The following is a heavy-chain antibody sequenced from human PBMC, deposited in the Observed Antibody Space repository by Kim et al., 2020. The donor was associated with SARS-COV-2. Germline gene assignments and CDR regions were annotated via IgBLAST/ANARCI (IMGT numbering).Heavy chain of an antibody. V-gene: IGHV4-34*01. J-gene: IGHJ6*02. CDR1: GGSFSGYY. CDR2: INHSGST. CDR3: ARATRYYGMDV. Sequence: SETLSLTCAVYGGSFSGYYWSWIRQPPGKGLEWIGEINHSGSTNYNPSLKSRVTISVDTSKNQFSLKLSSVTAADTAVYYCARATRYYGMDVWGQGTTVT.